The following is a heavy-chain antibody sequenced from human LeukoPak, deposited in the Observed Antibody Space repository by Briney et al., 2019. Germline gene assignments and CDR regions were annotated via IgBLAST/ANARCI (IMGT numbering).Heavy chain of an antibody. V-gene: IGHV3-30-3*01. CDR1: GFTFSSYD. Sequence: PGRSLRLSCAASGFTFSSYDLHWVRQAPGQGLEWVAVISYDENNKYYADSVKGRFTISRDNSKNTLYLLMNSLRTEDTAVYYCARSRYCSGGRCYFGSWFDPWGQGTLVTVSS. CDR3: ARSRYCSGGRCYFGSWFDP. CDR2: ISYDENNK. J-gene: IGHJ5*02. D-gene: IGHD2-15*01.